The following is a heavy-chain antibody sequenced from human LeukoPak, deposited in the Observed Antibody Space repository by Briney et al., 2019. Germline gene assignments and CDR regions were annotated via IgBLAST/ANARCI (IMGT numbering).Heavy chain of an antibody. D-gene: IGHD3-22*01. Sequence: ASVKVSCKASGYTFTSYGISWVRQAPGQGLEWMGWINTNTGNPTYAQGFTGRFVFSLDTSVSTAYLQISSLKAEDTAVYYCARETASSNNHYYHSNTADYWGQGTLVTVSS. CDR2: INTNTGNP. CDR1: GYTFTSYG. CDR3: ARETASSNNHYYHSNTADY. J-gene: IGHJ4*02. V-gene: IGHV7-4-1*02.